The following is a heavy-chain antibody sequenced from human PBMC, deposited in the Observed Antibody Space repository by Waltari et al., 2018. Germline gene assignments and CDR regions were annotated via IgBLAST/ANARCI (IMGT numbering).Heavy chain of an antibody. D-gene: IGHD6-13*01. CDR3: ARLSSSWNEKGAFDI. V-gene: IGHV3-7*01. CDR1: GVTLSSFW. CDR2: MNRDGSET. Sequence: EVQLVESGGGLVQPGGSVRLSWGGAGVTLSSFWMSWVRQAPGKGLDWVANMNRDGSETYYVDSVKGRFTISRDNAKNSLYLEMNTLRVEDTAIYYCARLSSSWNEKGAFDIWGQGTMVTVSS. J-gene: IGHJ3*02.